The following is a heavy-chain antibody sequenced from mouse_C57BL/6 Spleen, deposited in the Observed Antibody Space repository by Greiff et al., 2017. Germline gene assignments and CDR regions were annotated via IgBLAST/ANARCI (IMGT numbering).Heavy chain of an antibody. CDR3: STTGKDY. J-gene: IGHJ2*01. Sequence: QVHVTQSGAELMKPGASVTLSCKATGYTFTGYWIEWVKQRPGQGLEWIGEILPGSGSTNYNEKFKGKATFTAATSSNAAYMQLSILATEDSAIYYCSTTGKDYWGQGTTLTVSS. D-gene: IGHD4-1*02. CDR1: GYTFTGYW. CDR2: ILPGSGST. V-gene: IGHV1-9*01.